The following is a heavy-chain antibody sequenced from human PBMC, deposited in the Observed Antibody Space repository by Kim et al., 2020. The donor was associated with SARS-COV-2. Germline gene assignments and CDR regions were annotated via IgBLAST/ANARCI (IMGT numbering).Heavy chain of an antibody. D-gene: IGHD1-7*01. J-gene: IGHJ5*01. CDR2: IYPRDSET. CDR3: ARRELYIAAWYRADF. V-gene: IGHV5-51*01. CDR1: GYTFTDYW. Sequence: GESLKISCQASGYTFTDYWIGWVRQMPGRGLEWMAIIYPRDSETRHSPSFQGHVSISADKSLSIAYLEWVSLKPSDTALYYCARRELYIAAWYRADFWG.